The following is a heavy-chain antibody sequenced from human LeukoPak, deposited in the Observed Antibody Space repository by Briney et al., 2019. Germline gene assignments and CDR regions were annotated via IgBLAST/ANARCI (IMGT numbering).Heavy chain of an antibody. J-gene: IGHJ4*02. CDR3: AKAPVTTCRGAFCYPFDY. CDR2: IYSGGST. V-gene: IGHV3-53*01. D-gene: IGHD2-15*01. CDR1: GFTVSSNY. Sequence: GGSLRLSCAASGFTVSSNYMSWVRQAPGKGLEWVSIIYSGGSTFYADSVKGRFTISRDNSKNTLYLQMNRLRPEDAAVYYCAKAPVTTCRGAFCYPFDYWGLGTLVTVSS.